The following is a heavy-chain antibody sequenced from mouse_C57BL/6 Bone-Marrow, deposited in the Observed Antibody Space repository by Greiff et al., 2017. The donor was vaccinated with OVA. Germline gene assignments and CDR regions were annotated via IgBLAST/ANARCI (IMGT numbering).Heavy chain of an antibody. CDR3: ARSDRWLLELAY. CDR1: GFTFSSYA. J-gene: IGHJ3*01. Sequence: EVKLVESGGGLVKPGGSLKLSCAASGFTFSSYAMSWVRQTPEKRLEWVATISDGGSYTYYPDNVKGRFTISRDNAKNNLYLQMSHLKSEDTAMYYCARSDRWLLELAYWGQGTLVTVSA. CDR2: ISDGGSYT. V-gene: IGHV5-4*03. D-gene: IGHD2-3*01.